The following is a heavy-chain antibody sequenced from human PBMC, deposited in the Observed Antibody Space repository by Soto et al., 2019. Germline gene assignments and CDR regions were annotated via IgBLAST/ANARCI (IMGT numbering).Heavy chain of an antibody. V-gene: IGHV3-21*01. CDR1: GFTFSSYS. J-gene: IGHJ3*02. CDR3: ARDKSVATLHAFDI. CDR2: ISSSSSYI. D-gene: IGHD3-16*01. Sequence: EVQLVESGGGLVKPGGSLRLSCAASGFTFSSYSMNWVRQAPGKGLEWVSSISSSSSYIYYADSVKGRFTISRDNAKNSLYLQMNSLRAEDTAVYYCARDKSVATLHAFDIWGQGTMVTVSS.